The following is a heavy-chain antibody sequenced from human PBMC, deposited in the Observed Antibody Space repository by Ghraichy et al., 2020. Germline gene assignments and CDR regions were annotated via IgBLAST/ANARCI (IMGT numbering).Heavy chain of an antibody. J-gene: IGHJ4*02. CDR2: INEDGSEK. D-gene: IGHD3-16*01. Sequence: GESLNISCAASGFTFSHYWMSWVRQAPGEGLEWVANINEDGSEKYYVDSVKGRFTISRDNAKNSLYLQVNGLRAEDTAVYYCARYYEYGDYWGQGTLVTVSS. CDR3: ARYYEYGDY. CDR1: GFTFSHYW. V-gene: IGHV3-7*01.